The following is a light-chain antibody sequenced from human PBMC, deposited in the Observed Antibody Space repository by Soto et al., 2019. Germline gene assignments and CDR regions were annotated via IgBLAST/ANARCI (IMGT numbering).Light chain of an antibody. CDR1: QSFSSN. J-gene: IGKJ2*01. Sequence: EIVMTQSPATLSVSPGERATLSCRASQSFSSNLAWYQQKPGQAPMLLIYGASTWATGIPARFSGSGSGTEFTLTISSLQSEDFVVYYCQQYNNWRSFGQGTKLEIK. V-gene: IGKV3-15*01. CDR3: QQYNNWRS. CDR2: GAS.